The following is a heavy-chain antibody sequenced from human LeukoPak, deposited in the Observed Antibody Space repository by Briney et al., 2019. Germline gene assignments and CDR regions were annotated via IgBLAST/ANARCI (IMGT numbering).Heavy chain of an antibody. CDR3: ARGAGYYYGSGSHDY. V-gene: IGHV1-8*03. CDR2: MNPNSGNT. CDR1: GYTFTSYD. Sequence: ATVKVSCKASGYTFTSYDINWVRQATGQGLEWMGWMNPNSGNTGYAQKFQGRVTITRNTSISTASMELSSLRSEDTAVYYCARGAGYYYGSGSHDYWGQGTLVTVSS. D-gene: IGHD3-10*01. J-gene: IGHJ4*02.